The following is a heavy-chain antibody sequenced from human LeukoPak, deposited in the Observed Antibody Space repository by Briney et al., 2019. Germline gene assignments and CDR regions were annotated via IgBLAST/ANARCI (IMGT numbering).Heavy chain of an antibody. CDR2: ISYSGTT. CDR3: ARDRGNYFDY. J-gene: IGHJ4*02. CDR1: VGSISSYY. Sequence: SETLSLTCTVSVGSISSYYWSGIRQPPGKGLEWIGYISYSGTTNYNPSLKSRVTISVAPSKNQFSLKLRSVTAPDTAVYYCARDRGNYFDYWGQGTLVTVSS. D-gene: IGHD6-13*01. V-gene: IGHV4-59*01.